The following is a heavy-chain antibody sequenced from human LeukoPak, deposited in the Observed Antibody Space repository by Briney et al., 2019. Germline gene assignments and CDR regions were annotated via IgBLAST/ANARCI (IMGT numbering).Heavy chain of an antibody. CDR3: ARTNGVAASDY. CDR2: ISYDGSNK. J-gene: IGHJ4*02. Sequence: GGSLRLSCAASGFTFSGYAMHWVRQAPGKGLEWVAVISYDGSNKYYADSVKGRFTISRDDSKNTLYLQMNSLRAEDTAVYYCARTNGVAASDYWGQGTLVTVSS. V-gene: IGHV3-30*04. D-gene: IGHD6-19*01. CDR1: GFTFSGYA.